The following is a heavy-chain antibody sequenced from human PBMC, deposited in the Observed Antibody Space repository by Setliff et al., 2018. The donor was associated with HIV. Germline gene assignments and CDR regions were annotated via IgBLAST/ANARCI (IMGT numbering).Heavy chain of an antibody. CDR2: IKTKTEGGRT. CDR3: VTEKKIVAVEWDYHYMDV. V-gene: IGHV3-15*07. D-gene: IGHD2-15*01. Sequence: GGSLSLSCAVSGLTFSNTWMNWVRQTPGKGLEWVGRIKTKTEGGRTDYAAPVKGRFTISRDDSKNTLYLQMNSLKIDDSGVYYCVTEKKIVAVEWDYHYMDVWGKGTTVTVSS. CDR1: GLTFSNTW. J-gene: IGHJ6*03.